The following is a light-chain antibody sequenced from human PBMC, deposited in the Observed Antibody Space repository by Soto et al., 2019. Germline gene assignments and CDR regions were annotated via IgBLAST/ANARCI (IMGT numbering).Light chain of an antibody. V-gene: IGLV2-14*01. CDR2: EVT. J-gene: IGLJ3*02. CDR1: GTDVGTYNF. Sequence: QSALTQPASVSGSPGQSITISCTGSGTDVGTYNFVSWFQRHPGKAPQLIIYEVTERPSGVSPRFSGSKSVNTASLTISGLRAEDEGDYYCSSYTNTAALAVFGEGTKLTVL. CDR3: SSYTNTAALAV.